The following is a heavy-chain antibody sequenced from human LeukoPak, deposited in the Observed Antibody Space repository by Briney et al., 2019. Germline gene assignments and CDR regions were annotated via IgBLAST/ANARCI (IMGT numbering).Heavy chain of an antibody. CDR2: ISYDGSNK. CDR3: AKDLWGSSSSGISDY. CDR1: GFTFSSYG. V-gene: IGHV3-30*18. J-gene: IGHJ4*02. D-gene: IGHD6-13*01. Sequence: PGGSLRLSCAASGFTFSSYGMHWVRQAPGKGLEWVAVISYDGSNKYYADSVKGRFTISRDNSKNTLYLQMNSLRAEDTAVYYCAKDLWGSSSSGISDYWGQGTRVTVS.